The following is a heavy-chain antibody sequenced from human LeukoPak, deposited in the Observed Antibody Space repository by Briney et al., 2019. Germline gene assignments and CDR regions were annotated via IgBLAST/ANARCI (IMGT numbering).Heavy chain of an antibody. V-gene: IGHV3-30*18. CDR1: GFTFSSYG. Sequence: PGRSLRLSCAASGFTFSSYGMHWVRQAPGKGLERVAVISYDGSNKYYADSVKGRFTISRDNSKNTLYLQMNSLRAEDTAVYYCAKGAFKVPAAPLDYWGQGTLVTVSS. CDR2: ISYDGSNK. J-gene: IGHJ4*02. CDR3: AKGAFKVPAAPLDY. D-gene: IGHD2-2*01.